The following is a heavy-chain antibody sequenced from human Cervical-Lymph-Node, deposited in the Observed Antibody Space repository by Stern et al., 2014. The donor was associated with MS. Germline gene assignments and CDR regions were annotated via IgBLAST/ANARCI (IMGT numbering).Heavy chain of an antibody. D-gene: IGHD1-1*01. CDR2: VLPTLGTV. J-gene: IGHJ5*02. CDR1: GGTFSSYA. Sequence: QVQLVQSGAEVKKPGSSVNVSCKASGGTFSSYAISWVRQGPGQGLEWMGGVLPTLGTVNYAPKFQGRVTFIADKSSDTAYMELNSLRSDDTAVYYCVERDAWFDPWGPGTLVIVSS. CDR3: VERDAWFDP. V-gene: IGHV1-69*06.